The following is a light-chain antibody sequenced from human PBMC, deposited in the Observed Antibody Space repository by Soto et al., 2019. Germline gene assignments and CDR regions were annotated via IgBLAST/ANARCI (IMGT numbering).Light chain of an antibody. V-gene: IGKV1-39*01. Sequence: DIQMTQSPSSLSASVGDRVTITFRASQTSATYINWYQQKSGSAPRLLIYEASGLQSGVPSRFSGSGSGTHFVLTISNFQPEDFATYYCQQANSFPLTFGQGTRLEIK. J-gene: IGKJ5*01. CDR2: EAS. CDR1: QTSATY. CDR3: QQANSFPLT.